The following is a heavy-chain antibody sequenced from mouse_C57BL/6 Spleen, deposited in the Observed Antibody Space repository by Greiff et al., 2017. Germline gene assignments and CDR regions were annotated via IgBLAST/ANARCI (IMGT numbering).Heavy chain of an antibody. CDR1: GYAFSSSW. V-gene: IGHV1-82*01. J-gene: IGHJ3*01. CDR3: ARRDGHYGGFAY. CDR2: IYPGDGDT. Sequence: QVQLQQSGPELVKPGASVKISCKASGYAFSSSWMNWVKQRPGKGLEWIGRIYPGDGDTNYNGKFKGKATLTADKSSSTAYMQLSSLPSEDSAVYCCARRDGHYGGFAYWGQGTLVTVSA. D-gene: IGHD1-2*01.